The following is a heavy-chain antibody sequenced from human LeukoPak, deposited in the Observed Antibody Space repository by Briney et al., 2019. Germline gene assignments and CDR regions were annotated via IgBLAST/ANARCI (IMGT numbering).Heavy chain of an antibody. Sequence: SVTVSCTASGGTFSSYAISWVRQAPGQGLEWMGGIIPIFGTANYAQKFQGRVTITADESTSTAYMELSSLRSEDTAVYYCARDVGYDSSGSFDYWGQGTLVTVSP. V-gene: IGHV1-69*13. CDR2: IIPIFGTA. CDR1: GGTFSSYA. CDR3: ARDVGYDSSGSFDY. D-gene: IGHD3-22*01. J-gene: IGHJ4*02.